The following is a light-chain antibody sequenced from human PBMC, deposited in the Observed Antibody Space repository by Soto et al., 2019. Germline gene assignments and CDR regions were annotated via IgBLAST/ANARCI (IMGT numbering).Light chain of an antibody. Sequence: DIQMTQSPSTLSASVGDRVTITCRASQSISSYLAWYQQKPGEAPKLLIYKASTVETGVPSRFSGSGSGTEFTLTISSLQPDDFATYYCQQYKSYSQTFGQGTKVEIK. CDR1: QSISSY. J-gene: IGKJ1*01. V-gene: IGKV1-5*03. CDR2: KAS. CDR3: QQYKSYSQT.